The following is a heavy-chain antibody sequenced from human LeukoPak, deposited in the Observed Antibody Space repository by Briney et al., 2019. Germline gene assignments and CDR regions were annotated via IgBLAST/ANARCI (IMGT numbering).Heavy chain of an antibody. CDR3: EKGDSSSWDYYYYMDV. D-gene: IGHD6-13*01. CDR2: IRYDGSNK. Sequence: GGSLRLSCAASGFTFSSYGMRWVRQAPGKGLEWVSFIRYDGSNKYYADSVKGRFTISRDNSKNTLYLQMNSLRAEDTAVYYCEKGDSSSWDYYYYMDVWGKGTTVTVSS. J-gene: IGHJ6*03. CDR1: GFTFSSYG. V-gene: IGHV3-30*02.